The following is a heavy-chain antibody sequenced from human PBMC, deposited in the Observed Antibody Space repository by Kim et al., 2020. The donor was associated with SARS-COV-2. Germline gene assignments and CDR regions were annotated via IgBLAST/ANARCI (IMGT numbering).Heavy chain of an antibody. Sequence: KGRFTISRDNSKNTLYLQMNSLRAEDTAVYYCAKSGALYYYDSSGYLIDYWGQGTLVTVSS. D-gene: IGHD3-22*01. V-gene: IGHV3-23*01. CDR3: AKSGALYYYDSSGYLIDY. J-gene: IGHJ4*02.